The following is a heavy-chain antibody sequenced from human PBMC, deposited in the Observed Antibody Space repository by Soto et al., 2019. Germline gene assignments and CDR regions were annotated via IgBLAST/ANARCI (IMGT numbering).Heavy chain of an antibody. CDR1: GFTFSSYA. Sequence: PGGSLRLSCAASGFTFSSYAMSWVRQAPGKGLEWVSAISGSGGSTYYADSVKGRFTISRDNSKNTLYLQMNSLRAEDTAVYYCAKDLGVRVFFVGAPPNSRLYMDFCAKRSTVTVSS. J-gene: IGHJ6*03. V-gene: IGHV3-23*01. CDR3: AKDLGVRVFFVGAPPNSRLYMDF. CDR2: ISGSGGST. D-gene: IGHD3-10*01.